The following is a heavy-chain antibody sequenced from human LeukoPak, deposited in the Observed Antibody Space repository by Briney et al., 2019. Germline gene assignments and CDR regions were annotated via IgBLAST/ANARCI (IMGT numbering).Heavy chain of an antibody. J-gene: IGHJ4*02. V-gene: IGHV3-21*01. D-gene: IGHD1-26*01. Sequence: PGGSLRLSCAASGFTFSSYSMNWVRQAPGKGLEWVSSISSSSSYIYYADSVKGRFTISRDNAKNSLYLQMNSLRAEDTAVYYCARGPSGSYYFDYWDQGTLVTVSS. CDR3: ARGPSGSYYFDY. CDR2: ISSSSSYI. CDR1: GFTFSSYS.